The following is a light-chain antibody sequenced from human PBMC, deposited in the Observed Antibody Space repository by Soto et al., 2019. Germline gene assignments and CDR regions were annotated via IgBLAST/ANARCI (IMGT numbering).Light chain of an antibody. CDR2: GSS. J-gene: IGKJ1*01. CDR1: QAIRND. CDR3: LQHNLFPRT. V-gene: IGKV1-17*01. Sequence: DIQMTQSPSSLSASVGDRVTITCRASQAIRNDLAWYQQKPGRAPKRLIYGSSSLQSGVPSRFSGRGSGTEFTLTISSLQPEDFETYYCLQHNLFPRTFGKGTKADI.